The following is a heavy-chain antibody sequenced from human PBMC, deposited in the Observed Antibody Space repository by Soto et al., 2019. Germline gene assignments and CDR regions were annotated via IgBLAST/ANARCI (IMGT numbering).Heavy chain of an antibody. Sequence: SLRLSCAASGFSFSDYNINWVRQAPGKGLEWVSSITSRSRYIYYADSVKGRFTISRDNAKNSLYLQMNSLRAEDTAVYYCARVWFYDRSGYYNYYYYGLDVWGPGTTVTVSS. D-gene: IGHD3-22*01. CDR1: GFSFSDYN. J-gene: IGHJ6*01. CDR3: ARVWFYDRSGYYNYYYYGLDV. CDR2: ITSRSRYI. V-gene: IGHV3-21*01.